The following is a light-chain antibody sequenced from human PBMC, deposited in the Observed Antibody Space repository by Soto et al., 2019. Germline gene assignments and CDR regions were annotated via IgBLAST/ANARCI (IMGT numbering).Light chain of an antibody. CDR1: QTISSW. Sequence: DIQMTQSPSTLFGSVGDRVTITCRASQTISSWLAWYQQKPGKAPELLIYSASNLQSGVPSRFSGSGSGTDFTLTISGLQSEDFATYYCQQSFSTPTFGQGTKVDIK. CDR3: QQSFSTPT. J-gene: IGKJ1*01. V-gene: IGKV1-39*01. CDR2: SAS.